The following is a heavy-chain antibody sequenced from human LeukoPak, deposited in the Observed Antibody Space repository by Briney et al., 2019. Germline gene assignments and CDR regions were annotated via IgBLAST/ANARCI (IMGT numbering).Heavy chain of an antibody. CDR1: GLTFSSYA. CDR3: AKARAIWSGYTLFDY. V-gene: IGHV3-23*01. Sequence: GGSLRLSCAASGLTFSSYAMSWVRQAPGKGLEWVSSISDSGGSTYYADSVKGRFTISRDNSNNTLYLQMNSLRAEDTAVYYCAKARAIWSGYTLFDYWGQGTLVTVSS. CDR2: ISDSGGST. D-gene: IGHD3-3*01. J-gene: IGHJ4*02.